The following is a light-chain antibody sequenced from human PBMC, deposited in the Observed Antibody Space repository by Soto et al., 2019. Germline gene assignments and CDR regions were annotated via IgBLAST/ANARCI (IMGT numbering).Light chain of an antibody. Sequence: QSALTQPPSASGSLGQSVTISCTGTSSDVGGYNYVSWYPQHTGKAPKLITYEVYKRPPGVPARFSGSKSGTTAALTVSGIQAEDEADYYCGSYLVTNSYVFGTGTKLTVL. J-gene: IGLJ1*01. CDR2: EVY. CDR1: SSDVGGYNY. V-gene: IGLV2-8*01. CDR3: GSYLVTNSYV.